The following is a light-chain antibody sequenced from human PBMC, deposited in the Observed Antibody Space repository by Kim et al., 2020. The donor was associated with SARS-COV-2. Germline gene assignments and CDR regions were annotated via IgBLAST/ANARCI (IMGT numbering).Light chain of an antibody. J-gene: IGKJ2*01. CDR2: EAS. CDR1: QSVTSDF. Sequence: EIVLTQSPGTLSLSPGERATLSCRASQSVTSDFLAWYQQKPGQSPRLLIYEASSRATGIPDRFTGSGSGTDFILTISRLEPEDFAVYICKQYGNSPYTFGQGTKLEIK. V-gene: IGKV3-20*01. CDR3: KQYGNSPYT.